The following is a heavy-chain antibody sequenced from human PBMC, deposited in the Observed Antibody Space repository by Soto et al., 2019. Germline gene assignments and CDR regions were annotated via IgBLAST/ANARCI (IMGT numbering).Heavy chain of an antibody. D-gene: IGHD3-22*01. Sequence: ASVQVSCKASGYTFTGYYMHWVRQAPGQGLEWMGWINPNSGGTNYAQKFQGRVTMTRDTSISTAYMELSRLRSDDTAVYYCARESDPYDSSGNFDYWGQGTLVTVSS. CDR3: ARESDPYDSSGNFDY. V-gene: IGHV1-2*02. CDR1: GYTFTGYY. CDR2: INPNSGGT. J-gene: IGHJ4*02.